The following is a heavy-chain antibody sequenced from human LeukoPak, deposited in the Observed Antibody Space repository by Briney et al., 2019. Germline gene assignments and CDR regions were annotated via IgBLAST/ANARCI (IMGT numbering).Heavy chain of an antibody. CDR1: GDTISNDDAA. J-gene: IGHJ4*02. D-gene: IGHD3-10*02. CDR2: SDYTSKWLN. Sequence: SQTLSLTCAISGDTISNDDAAWASIRQSPSRGLEWLVRSDYTSKWLNDYSLSVTSRVTITPDTSKHQFSLRLNSVPPADTAVSFCAREMGNVPGYRGQGTRVTVSS. V-gene: IGHV6-1*01. CDR3: AREMGNVPGY.